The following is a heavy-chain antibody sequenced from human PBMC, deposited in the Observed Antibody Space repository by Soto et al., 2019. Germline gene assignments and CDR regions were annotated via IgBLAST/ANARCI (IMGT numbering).Heavy chain of an antibody. D-gene: IGHD1-26*01. CDR3: AHWEGYYYCGMDV. Sequence: QITLKESGPPLVKPTQPLTLTCTFSGSSLSTSGLGVGWIRQPPGRALEWLALIYWDDNKRYSPSLKNRLTSTKDSSKNQVVLTMTNLDPVDTATYCCAHWEGYYYCGMDVWGQGTTVTVSS. V-gene: IGHV2-5*02. CDR1: GSSLSTSGLG. CDR2: IYWDDNK. J-gene: IGHJ6*02.